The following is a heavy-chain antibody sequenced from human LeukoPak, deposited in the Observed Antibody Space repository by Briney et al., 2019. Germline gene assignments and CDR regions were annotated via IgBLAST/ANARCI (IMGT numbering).Heavy chain of an antibody. D-gene: IGHD2-2*01. CDR1: GFTFSSYP. Sequence: GGSLRLSCAASGFTFSSYPMHWVRQAPGKGLEYVSAISSNGGSTYYANSVKGRFTISRDNSKNTLYLQMGSLRAEDMAVYYCARGALGYCSSTSCFATQFGAWGQGTLVTVSS. V-gene: IGHV3-64*01. CDR2: ISSNGGST. CDR3: ARGALGYCSSTSCFATQFGA. J-gene: IGHJ5*02.